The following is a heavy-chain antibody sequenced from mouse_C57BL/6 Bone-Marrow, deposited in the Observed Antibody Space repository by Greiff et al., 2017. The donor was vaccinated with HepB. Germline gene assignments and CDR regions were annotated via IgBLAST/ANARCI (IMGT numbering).Heavy chain of an antibody. CDR2: IYPRDGST. J-gene: IGHJ1*03. V-gene: IGHV1-85*01. CDR3: ARAIITTVVEGDWYFDV. CDR1: GYTFTSYD. Sequence: QLQQSGPELVKPGASVKLSCKASGYTFTSYDINWVKQRPGQGLEWIGWIYPRDGSTKYNEKFKGKATLTVDTSSSTAYQELHSLTSEDSAVYFCARAIITTVVEGDWYFDVWGTGTTVTVSS. D-gene: IGHD1-1*01.